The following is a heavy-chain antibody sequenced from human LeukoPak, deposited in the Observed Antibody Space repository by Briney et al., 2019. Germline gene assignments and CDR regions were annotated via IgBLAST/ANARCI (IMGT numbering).Heavy chain of an antibody. Sequence: GESRQISCKGSGYSFTSYWVRWGRPMPGKGRGWMGRIDPSDSYTNYSPSFQGHVTISADKSISTAYLQCSSLKASDTAMYYCARSGYYDILTGYRTHDAFDIWGQGTMVTVSS. V-gene: IGHV5-10-1*01. J-gene: IGHJ3*02. CDR1: GYSFTSYW. CDR2: IDPSDSYT. CDR3: ARSGYYDILTGYRTHDAFDI. D-gene: IGHD3-9*01.